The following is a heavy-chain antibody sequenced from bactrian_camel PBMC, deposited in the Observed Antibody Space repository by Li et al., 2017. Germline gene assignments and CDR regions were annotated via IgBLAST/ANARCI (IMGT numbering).Heavy chain of an antibody. CDR1: RGFDDANA. J-gene: IGHJ4*01. Sequence: VQLVESGGGSVQIGGSLTLACAASRGFDDANAEWGWFRQAAGAQCEMVASISPDGKEYYSDSVKGRFAISRDNGENAVRLRMSDLSPRDTAVYFCAAQLMWADCSRGDPRQYAKWGRGTQVTVS. D-gene: IGHD1*01. CDR2: ISPDGKE. V-gene: IGHV3S53*01. CDR3: AAQLMWADCSRGDPRQYAK.